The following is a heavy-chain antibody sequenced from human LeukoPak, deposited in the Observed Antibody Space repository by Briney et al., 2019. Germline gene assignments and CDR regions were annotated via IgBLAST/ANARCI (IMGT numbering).Heavy chain of an antibody. J-gene: IGHJ4*02. D-gene: IGHD3-10*01. CDR2: TSSDLNVK. Sequence: RALRLSCAASGFTFRNYVIHWVRQAPGKGLEWVAVTSSDLNVKLYADSVKGRFTISRDNSRSTLYLQMNSLRPEDTAIYYCAREGYYGSGSPPSLYFDYWGQGTLVTVSS. V-gene: IGHV3-30-3*01. CDR1: GFTFRNYV. CDR3: AREGYYGSGSPPSLYFDY.